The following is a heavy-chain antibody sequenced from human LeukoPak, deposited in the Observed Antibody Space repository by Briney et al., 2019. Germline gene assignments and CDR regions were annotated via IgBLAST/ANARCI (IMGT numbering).Heavy chain of an antibody. D-gene: IGHD3-22*01. V-gene: IGHV4-4*07. CDR2: IYTSGST. CDR3: AGGYYYDSSGSQFYYYYYYGMDV. J-gene: IGHJ6*02. CDR1: GGSISSYY. Sequence: KPSETLSLTCTVSGGSISSYYWSWIRQPAGKGLEWIGRIYTSGSTNYNPSLKSRVTMSVDTSKNQFSLKLSSVTAADTAVYYCAGGYYYDSSGSQFYYYYYYGMDVWGQGTTVTVSS.